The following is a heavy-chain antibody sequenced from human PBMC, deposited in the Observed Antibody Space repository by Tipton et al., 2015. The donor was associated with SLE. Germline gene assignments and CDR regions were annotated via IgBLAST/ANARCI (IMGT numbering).Heavy chain of an antibody. CDR2: INHSGST. V-gene: IGHV4-39*07. Sequence: TLSLTCTVSGDSISSTSYYWAWIRQPPGKGLEWIGEINHSGSTNYNPSLKSRVTISVDTSKNQFSLKLSSVTAADTAVYYCARVGRELESGPFDYWGQGTLVTVSS. J-gene: IGHJ4*02. CDR1: GDSISSTSYY. D-gene: IGHD1-1*01. CDR3: ARVGRELESGPFDY.